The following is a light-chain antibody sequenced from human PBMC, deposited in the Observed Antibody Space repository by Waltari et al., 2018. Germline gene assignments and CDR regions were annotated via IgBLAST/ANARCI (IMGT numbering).Light chain of an antibody. V-gene: IGKV2-24*01. J-gene: IGKJ4*01. CDR3: QQRSKWPPELT. Sequence: DIEMTQTPLSSPVTLGQPASISCRSSQSLVHSDGNTYLSWLQQRPGQPPRLLIYKISNRFSGVPDRFTGSGAGTDFTLTISSLEPEDFAVYYCQQRSKWPPELTFGGGTKVEIK. CDR1: QSLVHSDGNTY. CDR2: KIS.